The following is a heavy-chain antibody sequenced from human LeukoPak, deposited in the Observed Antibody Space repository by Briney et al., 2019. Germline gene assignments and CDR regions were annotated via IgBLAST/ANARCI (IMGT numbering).Heavy chain of an antibody. V-gene: IGHV1-46*01. J-gene: IGHJ6*03. D-gene: IGHD6-13*01. CDR3: ARAGKGIAAAGTYMDA. CDR1: GYTFTSYY. Sequence: ASVKVSCKAFGYTFTSYYMHWVRQAPGQGLEWMGIINPSGGSTSYAQKFQGRVTMTRDMSTSTVYMELSSLRSEDTAVYYCARAGKGIAAAGTYMDAWGKGTTVTVSS. CDR2: INPSGGST.